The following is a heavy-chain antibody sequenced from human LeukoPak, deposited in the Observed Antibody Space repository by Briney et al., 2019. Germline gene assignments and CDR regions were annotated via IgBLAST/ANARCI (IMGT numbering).Heavy chain of an antibody. V-gene: IGHV5-51*01. CDR3: ARLAYCSNDVCYSNYYYSMDV. J-gene: IGHJ6*03. CDR1: GYTFSSYW. Sequence: GESLKISCKGSGYTFSSYWLGWVRQMPGKGLEWMGIIYPDDSDTRYSPFFQGPVTISADKSISPAYLQWSSLKASDTAMYYCARLAYCSNDVCYSNYYYSMDVWGKGTTVTVSS. CDR2: IYPDDSDT. D-gene: IGHD2-8*01.